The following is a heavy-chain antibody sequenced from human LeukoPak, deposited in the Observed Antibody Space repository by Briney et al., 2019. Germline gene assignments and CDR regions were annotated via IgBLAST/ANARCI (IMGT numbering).Heavy chain of an antibody. CDR2: ISSSGSTT. J-gene: IGHJ4*02. D-gene: IGHD3-22*01. CDR3: ARDSSSGYYHHYFVY. Sequence: GGSLRLSCAASRVSFSSYEMCWVRHAPGGGLGWVSYISSSGSTTYYADSVRGRVTLSRDNSTNTLCLQMNSPRAARPGLSVRARDSSSGYYHHYFVYWGQGTLVTVSS. CDR1: RVSFSSYE. V-gene: IGHV3-48*03.